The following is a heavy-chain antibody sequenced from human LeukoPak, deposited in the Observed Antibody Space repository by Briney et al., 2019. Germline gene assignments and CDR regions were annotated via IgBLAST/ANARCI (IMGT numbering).Heavy chain of an antibody. CDR2: ISGSGDST. Sequence: GGSLSLSWAASGFTFSRFAMSWVRQAPGKGLEWVSGISGSGDSTYYADSVKGRFTISRDNSKNTLYLQMNGLRAEDTAVYYCATYRRGYHDSSESYYFDYWGQGTLVTVSS. J-gene: IGHJ4*02. D-gene: IGHD3-22*01. CDR3: ATYRRGYHDSSESYYFDY. V-gene: IGHV3-23*01. CDR1: GFTFSRFA.